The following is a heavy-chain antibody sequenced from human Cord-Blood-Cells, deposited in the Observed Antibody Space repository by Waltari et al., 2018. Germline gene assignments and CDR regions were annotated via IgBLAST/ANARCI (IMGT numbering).Heavy chain of an antibody. V-gene: IGHV4-59*01. CDR2: IFYMECS. CDR1: GGSFSSNY. J-gene: IGHJ3*02. D-gene: IGHD7-27*01. CDR3: ARVGGRRLTGDAFEI. Sequence: QVQLQESGTGMVKPSETLSLTCTVSGGSFSSNYWSWIRQPPGKGLEWIGYIFYMECSDYNPSLKSRATISVDAAKTHFARKRSAGTAGDTAVYDWARVGGRRLTGDAFEIWVQETMVTVSS.